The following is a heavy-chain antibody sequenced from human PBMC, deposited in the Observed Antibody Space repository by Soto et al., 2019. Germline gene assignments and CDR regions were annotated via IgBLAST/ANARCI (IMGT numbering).Heavy chain of an antibody. V-gene: IGHV4-39*01. J-gene: IGHJ4*02. CDR2: MYYSGST. CDR1: GGSISISSYQ. CDR3: ARLGGIDY. D-gene: IGHD3-16*01. Sequence: ETLSLTCTVSGGSISISSYQWAWIRQPPEKGLEWIGSMYYSGSTYYNPSLKSRVTMSVDTSKNQFSLKLSSVTAADTAVYYCARLGGIDYWGQGILVTVSS.